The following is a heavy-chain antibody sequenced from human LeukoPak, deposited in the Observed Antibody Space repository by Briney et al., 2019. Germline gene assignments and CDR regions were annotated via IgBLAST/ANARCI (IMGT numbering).Heavy chain of an antibody. CDR3: ARAGYSMDTEYFQH. CDR2: ISNSGTAI. J-gene: IGHJ1*01. D-gene: IGHD5-18*01. CDR1: GFTVSSYE. V-gene: IGHV3-48*03. Sequence: GGSLRLSCAASGFTVSSYEMNWVRQAPGKGLEWVSYISNSGTAIYYADSVKGRFTISRDNAKSSLYLQMNSLRAEDTAVYYCARAGYSMDTEYFQHWGQGTLVTVSS.